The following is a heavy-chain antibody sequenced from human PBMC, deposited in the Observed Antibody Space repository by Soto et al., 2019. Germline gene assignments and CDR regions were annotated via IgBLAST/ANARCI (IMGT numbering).Heavy chain of an antibody. Sequence: QVQLVESGGGVVQPGRSLRLSCAASGFTFSSYAMHWVRQAPVKGLEWVAVMSFDGSDTYYADSVKGRFTISRNNSKNTLFLHMDSLRAEDTAVYYCARLNTMVRDYSYGMDVWGQGTTVTVSS. V-gene: IGHV3-30-3*01. D-gene: IGHD3-10*01. J-gene: IGHJ6*02. CDR2: MSFDGSDT. CDR1: GFTFSSYA. CDR3: ARLNTMVRDYSYGMDV.